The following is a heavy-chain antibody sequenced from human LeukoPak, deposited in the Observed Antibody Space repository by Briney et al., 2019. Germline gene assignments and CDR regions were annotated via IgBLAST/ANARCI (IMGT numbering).Heavy chain of an antibody. J-gene: IGHJ4*02. D-gene: IGHD3-10*01. V-gene: IGHV3-48*02. CDR2: ISSSTSTI. CDR1: GFTFSTYA. CDR3: ARAKDNYYGSGSYD. Sequence: GGSLTLSCAASGFTFSTYAMSWLRQAPGKGLEWVSYISSSTSTIKYADSVKGRFTISRDNAKNSLFLQMNSLRDEDTAVYYCARAKDNYYGSGSYDWGQGTLVTVSS.